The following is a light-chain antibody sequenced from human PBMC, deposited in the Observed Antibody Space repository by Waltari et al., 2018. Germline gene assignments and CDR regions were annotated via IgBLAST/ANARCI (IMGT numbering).Light chain of an antibody. CDR3: QQYGRSPRT. V-gene: IGKV3-20*01. CDR1: QTVSSSF. Sequence: EIVLTQSPGTLSLSPGKRATLACRASQTVSSSFLAWYQQKPGKAPRLLIYAAFSRATGIPDRFSGSGYGTDFTLTISRLEPEDFAVYYCQQYGRSPRTFGQGTKVEIK. CDR2: AAF. J-gene: IGKJ1*01.